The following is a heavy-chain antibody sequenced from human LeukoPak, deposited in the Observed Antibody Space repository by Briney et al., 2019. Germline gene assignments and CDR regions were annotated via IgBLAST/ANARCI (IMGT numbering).Heavy chain of an antibody. D-gene: IGHD1-26*01. V-gene: IGHV4-59*01. Sequence: SETLSLTCTVSGGSISSYYWSWIRQPPGKGLEWIGYIYYSGSTNYNPSLKSRVTISVDTSKNQFSLKLSSVTAADTAVYYCARGGGSNSGSYSRAFDYWGQGTLVTVSS. CDR3: ARGGGSNSGSYSRAFDY. CDR2: IYYSGST. CDR1: GGSISSYY. J-gene: IGHJ4*02.